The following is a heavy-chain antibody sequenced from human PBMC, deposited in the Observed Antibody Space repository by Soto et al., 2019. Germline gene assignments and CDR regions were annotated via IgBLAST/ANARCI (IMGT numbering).Heavy chain of an antibody. CDR1: GYTFTSYA. D-gene: IGHD3-22*01. J-gene: IGHJ6*02. V-gene: IGHV1-69*13. Sequence: SVKVSCKASGYTFTSYAMHWVRQAPGQGLEWMGGIIPIFDTADYAQKFQGRVTITADESTNTAYMELSSLRSEDTAVYYCAGHSSGVPGYYYGMDVWGQGTTVTVSS. CDR3: AGHSSGVPGYYYGMDV. CDR2: IIPIFDTA.